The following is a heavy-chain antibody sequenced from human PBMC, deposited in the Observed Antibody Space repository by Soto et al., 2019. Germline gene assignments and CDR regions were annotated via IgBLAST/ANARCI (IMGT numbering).Heavy chain of an antibody. CDR3: ARGPNLLGWYSLRAFDY. J-gene: IGHJ4*02. CDR1: GGSFSGYY. Sequence: SETLSLTCAVYGGSFSGYYWSWIRQPPGKGLEWIGEINHSGSTNYNPSLKSRVTISVDTSKNQFSLKLSSVTAADTAVYYCARGPNLLGWYSLRAFDYWGQGTLVTVSS. CDR2: INHSGST. V-gene: IGHV4-34*01. D-gene: IGHD6-19*01.